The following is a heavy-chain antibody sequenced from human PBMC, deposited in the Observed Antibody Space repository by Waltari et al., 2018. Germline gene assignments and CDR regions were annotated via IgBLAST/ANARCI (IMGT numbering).Heavy chain of an antibody. J-gene: IGHJ5*02. CDR2: MNHLGENT. CDR1: GSTFTTDD. D-gene: IGHD3-16*01. V-gene: IGHV1-8*01. Sequence: QVQLVQSGAEVKEPGASVRVSCKSYGSTFTTDDINWVRQANGQGLEWRGWMNHLGENTGYGQKFQCRVTMTRGTSLTTADMELSSLRFDDTAIYYCATGRVERRRGSWFDPWGQGTLVTVSS. CDR3: ATGRVERRRGSWFDP.